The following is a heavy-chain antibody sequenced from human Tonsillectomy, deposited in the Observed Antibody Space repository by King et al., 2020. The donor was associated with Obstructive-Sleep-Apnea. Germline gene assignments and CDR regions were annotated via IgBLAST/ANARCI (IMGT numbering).Heavy chain of an antibody. J-gene: IGHJ6*02. CDR3: AREGAEDIVVGPAARGPTYYYYGMDV. D-gene: IGHD2-2*01. CDR1: GYRFTSYW. CDR2: IDPTDSYT. V-gene: IGHV5-10-1*03. Sequence: VQLVESGAEVKKPGESLRISCKGSGYRFTSYWISWVRQMPGKGLEWMGRIDPTDSYTIHSPSFQGHVTISADKSISTAYLQWSSLKSSDTAMYYCAREGAEDIVVGPAARGPTYYYYGMDVWGQGTTVTVSS.